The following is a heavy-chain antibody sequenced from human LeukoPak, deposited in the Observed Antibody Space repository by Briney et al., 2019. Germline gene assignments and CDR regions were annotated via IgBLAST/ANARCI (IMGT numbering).Heavy chain of an antibody. Sequence: GGSLRLSCAASGFPFSSYAMNWVRQAPGKGLEWVAYITGTSRAIHYAESVKGRFTISRDNAKNSLYLQMSSLRDEDTAVYYCTRDPHALDFWGQGTLVTVSS. V-gene: IGHV3-48*02. J-gene: IGHJ4*02. CDR1: GFPFSSYA. CDR3: TRDPHALDF. CDR2: ITGTSRAI.